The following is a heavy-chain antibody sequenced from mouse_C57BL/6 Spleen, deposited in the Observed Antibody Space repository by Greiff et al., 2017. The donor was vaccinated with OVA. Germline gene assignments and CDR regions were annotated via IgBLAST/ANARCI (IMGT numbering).Heavy chain of an antibody. CDR3: ARLGDYYAMDY. J-gene: IGHJ4*01. CDR2: ISSGSSTI. Sequence: EVKVVESGGGLVKPGGSLKLSCAASGFTFSDYGMHWVRQAPEKGLEWVAYISSGSSTIYYADTVKGRFTISRDNAKNTLFLQMTSLRSEDTAMYYCARLGDYYAMDYWGQGTSVTVSS. CDR1: GFTFSDYG. V-gene: IGHV5-17*01.